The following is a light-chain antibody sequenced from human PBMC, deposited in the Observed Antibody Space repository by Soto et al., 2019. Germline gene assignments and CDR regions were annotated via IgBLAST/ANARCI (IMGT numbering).Light chain of an antibody. V-gene: IGKV1-6*01. CDR3: QQDYNYPPT. CDR2: GAS. Sequence: AIQMTQSPSSLSASVGDRVTITCRASQDIGKDLGWYQQKPGTAPKFLISGASTLEPGVPSRFSGSGSGTDFTLSISSLHPEDSATYYCQQDYNYPPTFGQGTKLEIK. CDR1: QDIGKD. J-gene: IGKJ2*01.